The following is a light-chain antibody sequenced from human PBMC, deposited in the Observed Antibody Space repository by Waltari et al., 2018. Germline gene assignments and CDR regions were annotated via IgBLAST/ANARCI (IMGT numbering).Light chain of an antibody. CDR1: QSINRW. CDR3: QQYNSPPMA. V-gene: IGKV1-5*03. J-gene: IGKJ5*01. Sequence: DIQVTQSPSTLSASVGDRVTIPCRASQSINRWLAWYQHKPGKAPELLIQKASTLQSGVPSRFSGSGSGTDFILTISSLQPDDFAIYYCQQYNSPPMAFGQGTRLE. CDR2: KAS.